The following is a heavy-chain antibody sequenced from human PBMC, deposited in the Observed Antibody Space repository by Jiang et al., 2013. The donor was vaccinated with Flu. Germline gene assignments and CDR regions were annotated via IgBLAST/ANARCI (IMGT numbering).Heavy chain of an antibody. CDR3: ARVSPCGGDCYYFDN. Sequence: VQLVESGTEVKRPGSSVKVSCKASRDTFSRNTITWVRRAPGQGLEWMGGIIPFYGTADSAQKFQGRVVITADKSTTTVYMELNSLRSEDTAVYYCARVSPCGGDCYYFDNWGQGTLVTVSS. J-gene: IGHJ4*02. CDR1: RDTFSRNT. D-gene: IGHD2-21*02. CDR2: IIPFYGTA. V-gene: IGHV1-69*06.